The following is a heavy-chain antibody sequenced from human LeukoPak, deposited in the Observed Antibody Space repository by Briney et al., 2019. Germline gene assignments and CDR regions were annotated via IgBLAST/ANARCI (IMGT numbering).Heavy chain of an antibody. CDR1: GGTFSSYI. CDR3: ARVGVTTVTPIDY. CDR2: INPNSGGT. D-gene: IGHD4-17*01. Sequence: ASVKVSCKASGGTFSSYIITWVRQAPGQGLEWMGWINPNSGGTNYAQKFQGRVTMTRDTSISTAYMELSRLRSDDTAVYYCARVGVTTVTPIDYWGQGTLVTVSS. J-gene: IGHJ4*02. V-gene: IGHV1-2*02.